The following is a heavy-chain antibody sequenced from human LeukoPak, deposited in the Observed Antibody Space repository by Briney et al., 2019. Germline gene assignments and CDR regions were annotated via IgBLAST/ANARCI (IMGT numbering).Heavy chain of an antibody. V-gene: IGHV4-59*01. CDR3: ARGGVTTIAQYDY. J-gene: IGHJ4*02. Sequence: SETLSLTCTVSGGSIISYFWSWIRQPPGKGPEWIGYIFDSGTTNYNPSTNYNPPLKSRVTVSLDTSKNHFSLKLSSVTAADTAVYFCARGGVTTIAQYDYWGQGILVTVSS. CDR1: GGSIISYF. CDR2: IFDSGTTNYNPST. D-gene: IGHD5-12*01.